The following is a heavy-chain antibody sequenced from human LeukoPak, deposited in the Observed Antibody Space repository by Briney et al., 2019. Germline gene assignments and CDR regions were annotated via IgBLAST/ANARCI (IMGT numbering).Heavy chain of an antibody. J-gene: IGHJ4*02. CDR3: ARHRNYYDSSTGFDY. V-gene: IGHV4-59*08. CDR1: GGSISSYY. D-gene: IGHD3-22*01. CDR2: IYYSGST. Sequence: SETLSLTCTVSGGSISSYYWSWIRQPPGKGLEWIGYIYYSGSTNYNPSLKSRVTISVDTSKNQFSLKLSSVTAADTAVYYCARHRNYYDSSTGFDYWGQGTLVTVSS.